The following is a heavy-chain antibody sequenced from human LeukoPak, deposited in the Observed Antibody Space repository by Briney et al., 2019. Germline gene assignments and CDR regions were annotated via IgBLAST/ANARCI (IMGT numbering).Heavy chain of an antibody. CDR1: GYTFSSYD. D-gene: IGHD2-15*01. V-gene: IGHV1-8*02. J-gene: IGHJ4*02. Sequence: ASVKVSCKASGYTFSSYDVNWVRQATGQGLEWMGWMNPNSGNTGYAQKFQGRVTMTRDTSTSTVYMELSSLRSEDTAVYYCARDLDVGRAAPRDYWGQGTLVTVSS. CDR2: MNPNSGNT. CDR3: ARDLDVGRAAPRDY.